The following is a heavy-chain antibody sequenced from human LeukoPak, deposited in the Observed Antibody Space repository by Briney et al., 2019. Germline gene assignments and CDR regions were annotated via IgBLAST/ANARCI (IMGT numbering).Heavy chain of an antibody. CDR2: ISAYNGNT. D-gene: IGHD3-3*01. CDR3: ARANYDFWSGYPYYYYYYYMDV. Sequence: ASVKVSCKASGYTFTSYGISWVRQAPGQGREWMGWISAYNGNTNYAQKLQGRVTMTTDTSTSTAYMELRSLRSDDTAVYYCARANYDFWSGYPYYYYYYYMDVWGKGTTVTVSS. J-gene: IGHJ6*03. V-gene: IGHV1-18*01. CDR1: GYTFTSYG.